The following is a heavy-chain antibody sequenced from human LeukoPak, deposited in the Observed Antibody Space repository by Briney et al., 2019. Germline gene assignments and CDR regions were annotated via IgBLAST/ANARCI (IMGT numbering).Heavy chain of an antibody. CDR2: ISYDGSNK. Sequence: PGGSLRLSCAASGFTFSSYGMHWVRQAPGKGLEWVAVISYDGSNKYYADSVKGRFTISRDSSKNTLYLQMNSLRAEDTAVYYCARYCSGGRCYSGLDPWGQGALVTVSS. V-gene: IGHV3-30*03. CDR3: ARYCSGGRCYSGLDP. D-gene: IGHD2-15*01. J-gene: IGHJ5*02. CDR1: GFTFSSYG.